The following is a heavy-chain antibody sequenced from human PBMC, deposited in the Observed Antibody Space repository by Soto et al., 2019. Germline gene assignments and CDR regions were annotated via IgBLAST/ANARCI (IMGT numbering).Heavy chain of an antibody. D-gene: IGHD2-15*01. CDR3: ARSRYFKYCSGCSGPDYYYGMDV. CDR2: INAGNGNT. Sequence: GASVKVSCKASGYTFTSYAMHWVRQAPGQRLEWMGWINAGNGNTKYSQKFQGRVTITRDTSASTAYMELSSLRSEDTAVYYCARSRYFKYCSGCSGPDYYYGMDVWGQGTTVTVSS. J-gene: IGHJ6*02. V-gene: IGHV1-3*01. CDR1: GYTFTSYA.